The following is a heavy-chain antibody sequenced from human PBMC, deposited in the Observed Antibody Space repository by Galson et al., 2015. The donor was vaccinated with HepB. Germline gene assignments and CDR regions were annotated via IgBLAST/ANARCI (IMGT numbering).Heavy chain of an antibody. D-gene: IGHD3-22*01. J-gene: IGHJ3*02. CDR1: GFTFSSYS. CDR2: ISSSSSYI. V-gene: IGHV3-21*01. Sequence: SLRLSCAASGFTFSSYSMNWVRQAPGKGLEWVSSISSSSSYIYYADSVKGRFTISRDNAKNSLYLQMNSLRAEDTAVYYCAREDLAYDSSGYYYQGGAFDIWGQGTMVTVSS. CDR3: AREDLAYDSSGYYYQGGAFDI.